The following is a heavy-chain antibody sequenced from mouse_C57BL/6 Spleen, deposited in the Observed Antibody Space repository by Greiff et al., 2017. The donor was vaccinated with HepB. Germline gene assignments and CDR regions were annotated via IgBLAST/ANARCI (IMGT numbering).Heavy chain of an antibody. J-gene: IGHJ4*01. V-gene: IGHV1-18*01. CDR3: ARVDYGSTYYAMDY. CDR2: INPNNGGT. Sequence: VQLQQSGPELVKPGASVKIPCKASGYTFTDYNMDWVKQSHGKSLEWIGDINPNNGGTIYNQKFKGKATLTVDKSSSTAYMELRSLTSEDTAVYYCARVDYGSTYYAMDYWGQGTSVTASS. CDR1: GYTFTDYN. D-gene: IGHD1-1*01.